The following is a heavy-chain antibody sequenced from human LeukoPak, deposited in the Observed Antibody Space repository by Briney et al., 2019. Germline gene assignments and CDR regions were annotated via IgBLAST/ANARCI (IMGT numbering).Heavy chain of an antibody. Sequence: ASGKVSCKASGYTFTIYDINWVRQATGQELEWMGWMNPNSGDTGYAQKFQGRVTITWNTSISTAYMELSSLRSEDTAVYYCARGRAARPRRHGSNWFDPWGQGTLVTVSS. D-gene: IGHD6-6*01. V-gene: IGHV1-8*03. CDR3: ARGRAARPRRHGSNWFDP. CDR2: MNPNSGDT. CDR1: GYTFTIYD. J-gene: IGHJ5*02.